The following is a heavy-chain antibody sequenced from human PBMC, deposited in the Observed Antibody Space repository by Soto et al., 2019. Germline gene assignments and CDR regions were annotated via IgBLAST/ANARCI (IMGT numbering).Heavy chain of an antibody. V-gene: IGHV3-64D*06. CDR3: LKDGEDYDFWSGHAFDI. CDR2: ISSNGGST. CDR1: GFTFCRYA. J-gene: IGHJ3*02. D-gene: IGHD3-3*01. Sequence: PGGSLRLSCSASGFTFCRYAMHWVRQAPGKGLEYVSAISSNGGSTYYADSVKGRFTISRDNSKNTLYLQMSSLRAEDTAVYYCLKDGEDYDFWSGHAFDIWGQGTMVTV.